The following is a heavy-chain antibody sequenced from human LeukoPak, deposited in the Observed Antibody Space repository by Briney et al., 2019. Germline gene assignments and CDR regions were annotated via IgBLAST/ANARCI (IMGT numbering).Heavy chain of an antibody. J-gene: IGHJ1*01. CDR3: ARGPVWFGELLAEYFQH. CDR2: ISSSSTYI. CDR1: GFTFRSYS. D-gene: IGHD3-10*01. Sequence: GGSLRLSCAASGFTFRSYSLNWVRQAPGKGLEWVSSISSSSTYIYYADSVKGRFTISRDNAKNSLYLHMNSLRAEDTAMYYCARGPVWFGELLAEYFQHWGQGTLVTVSS. V-gene: IGHV3-21*01.